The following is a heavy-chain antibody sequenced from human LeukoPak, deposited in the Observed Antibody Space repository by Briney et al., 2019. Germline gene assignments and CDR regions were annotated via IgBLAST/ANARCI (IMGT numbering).Heavy chain of an antibody. CDR2: ISSSGSTI. CDR3: ARVVSEAGYYYYYYMDV. J-gene: IGHJ6*03. V-gene: IGHV3-48*03. D-gene: IGHD2/OR15-2a*01. Sequence: GGSLRLSCTASRFTFNIYEMNWVRQAPGKGLEWVTYISSSGSTIYYADFVKGRFTISRDNAKNSLSLQMNSLRAEDTAVYYCARVVSEAGYYYYYYMDVWGKGTTVTVSS. CDR1: RFTFNIYE.